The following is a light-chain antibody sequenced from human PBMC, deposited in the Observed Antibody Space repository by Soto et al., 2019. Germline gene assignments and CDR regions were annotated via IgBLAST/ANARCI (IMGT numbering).Light chain of an antibody. V-gene: IGKV3-11*01. CDR2: DAF. CDR1: QSISTN. J-gene: IGKJ4*01. Sequence: EIVLTQSPATLSLSPGERATLSCRASQSISTNLAWYQQKPGQAPRLLIYDAFDRATGIPARFSGSGSGTDFTRTISSLEPEDFAVYYRQQRGAWPLTFGGGTRVEIK. CDR3: QQRGAWPLT.